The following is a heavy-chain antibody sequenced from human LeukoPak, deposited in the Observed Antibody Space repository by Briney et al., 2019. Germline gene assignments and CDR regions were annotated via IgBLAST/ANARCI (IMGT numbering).Heavy chain of an antibody. CDR2: IYPGDSNI. CDR3: ARRRDGSQPDFDY. V-gene: IGHV5-51*01. CDR1: GDRFISYW. Sequence: GESLQISCKGSGDRFISYWIGWVRQMPGKGLEWTGIIYPGDSNIRYSPSFQGQVTISADKSVSTAYLRWSSLKASDTAMYYCARRRDGSQPDFDYWGQGTLVTVSS. J-gene: IGHJ4*02. D-gene: IGHD5-24*01.